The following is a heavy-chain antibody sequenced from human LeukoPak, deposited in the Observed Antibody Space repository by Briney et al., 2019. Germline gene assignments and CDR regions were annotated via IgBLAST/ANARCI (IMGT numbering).Heavy chain of an antibody. CDR1: DFTFTSSA. D-gene: IGHD6-19*01. Sequence: SVKVSCKASDFTFTSSAVQWVRQARGQRLEWIGWIVVGSGNTNYAQKFQERVTITRDMSTSTAYMELSSLRSEDTAVYYCARIAVAGTSALPLDYWGQGTLVTVSS. CDR2: IVVGSGNT. J-gene: IGHJ4*02. CDR3: ARIAVAGTSALPLDY. V-gene: IGHV1-58*01.